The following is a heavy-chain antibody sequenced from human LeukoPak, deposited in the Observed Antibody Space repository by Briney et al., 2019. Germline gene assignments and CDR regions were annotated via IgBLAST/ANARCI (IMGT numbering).Heavy chain of an antibody. Sequence: SETLSLTCTVSGGSISSYYWSWIRQPPGKGLEWIGYIYYSGSTNYNPSLKSRVTISVDTSKNQFSLKLSSVTAADTAVYYCARGHIVVVPAAIEGGNWFDPWGQGTLVTVSS. CDR2: IYYSGST. CDR1: GGSISSYY. CDR3: ARGHIVVVPAAIEGGNWFDP. V-gene: IGHV4-59*01. J-gene: IGHJ5*02. D-gene: IGHD2-2*01.